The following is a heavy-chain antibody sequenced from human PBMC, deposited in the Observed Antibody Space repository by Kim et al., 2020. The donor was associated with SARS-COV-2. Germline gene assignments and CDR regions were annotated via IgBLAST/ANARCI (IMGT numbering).Heavy chain of an antibody. J-gene: IGHJ6*03. CDR1: GYTFTSYD. D-gene: IGHD2-21*01. Sequence: ASVKVSCKASGYTFTSYDINWVRQATGQGLEWMGWMNPNSGNTGYAQQFQGRVTMTRNTSISTAYMELSSLRSEDTAVYYCARGHLKSIVVVIAPRPYYYYMDVWGKGTPVTVSS. CDR2: MNPNSGNT. CDR3: ARGHLKSIVVVIAPRPYYYYMDV. V-gene: IGHV1-8*01.